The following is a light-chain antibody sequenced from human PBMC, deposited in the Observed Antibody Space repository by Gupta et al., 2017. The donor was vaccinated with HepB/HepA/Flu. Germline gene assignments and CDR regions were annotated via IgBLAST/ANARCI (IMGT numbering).Light chain of an antibody. CDR1: TLSRQY. J-gene: IGLJ3*02. CDR3: QSLVASGRV. Sequence: SDELTQPPSVAVSPGQAARITCSGETLSRQYTYWYQQLPGQAPILIIFQDKERPPGIPERFSASSSGTTASLTISDVQSEDAADYCCQSLVASGRVFGGGTKLTVL. V-gene: IGLV3-25*03. CDR2: QDK.